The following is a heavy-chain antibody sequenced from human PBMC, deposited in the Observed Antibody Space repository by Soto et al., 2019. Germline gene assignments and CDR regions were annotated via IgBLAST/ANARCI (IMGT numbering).Heavy chain of an antibody. D-gene: IGHD4-17*01. CDR1: GYTFTGYY. CDR3: AREMAMTTVTSPDY. V-gene: IGHV1-2*02. Sequence: ASLKVSCKASGYTFTGYYIHCERQAPGQGLAWMGWVRPKSGGTKYVEKVQGRVTMTRDTTISTPYMEMRGLRSDDTAGYYCAREMAMTTVTSPDYWGQGTLVTVSS. CDR2: VRPKSGGT. J-gene: IGHJ4*02.